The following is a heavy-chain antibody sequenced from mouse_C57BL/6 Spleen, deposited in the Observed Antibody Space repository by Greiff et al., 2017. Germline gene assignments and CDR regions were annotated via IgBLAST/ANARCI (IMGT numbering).Heavy chain of an antibody. CDR3: VREYVSSYPLAY. D-gene: IGHD1-1*01. CDR2: IRSKSSNYAT. CDR1: GFTFNTYA. J-gene: IGHJ3*01. Sequence: GGGLVQPKGSSKLSCAAAGFTFNTYAMHWVRQAPGKGLEWVARIRSKSSNYATYYADSVKDRFTISRDDSQSMLYLQMNNLKTEDTAMYYCVREYVSSYPLAYWGQGTLVTVSA. V-gene: IGHV10-3*01.